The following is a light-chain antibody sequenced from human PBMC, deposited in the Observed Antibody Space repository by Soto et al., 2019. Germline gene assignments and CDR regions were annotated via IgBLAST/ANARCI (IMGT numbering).Light chain of an antibody. CDR2: GAS. V-gene: IGKV3-20*01. CDR1: QTGSSKY. J-gene: IGKJ5*01. CDR3: QQYGSSAPIT. Sequence: VLSHSPCTGSLSPGEIATLSCRASQTGSSKYLAWYKQKPGQAPRLLIYGASIRATGIPDRFSGSGSGTDFTLTISRLEPEDFALYFCQQYGSSAPITFGQGTRLAIK.